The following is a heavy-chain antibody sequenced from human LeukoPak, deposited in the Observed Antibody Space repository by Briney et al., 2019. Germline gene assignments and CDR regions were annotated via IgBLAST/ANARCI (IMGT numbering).Heavy chain of an antibody. Sequence: PSETLSLTCAVYGGSFSGYYWSWIRQPPGKGLEWIGEINHSGSTNYNPSLKSRVTILVDTSKNQFSLKLSSVTAADTAVYYCAIGSRADYYYGMDVWGKGTTVTVSS. CDR1: GGSFSGYY. D-gene: IGHD3-10*01. CDR3: AIGSRADYYYGMDV. CDR2: INHSGST. V-gene: IGHV4-34*01. J-gene: IGHJ6*04.